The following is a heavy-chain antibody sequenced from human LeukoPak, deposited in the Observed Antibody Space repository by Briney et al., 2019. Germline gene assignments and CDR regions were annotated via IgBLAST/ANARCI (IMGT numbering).Heavy chain of an antibody. Sequence: GESLKISCKGSGYSFTSYWIGWVRQMPGKGLEGMGIIYPGDSDTRYSPSFHGQVTTSADKSITTAYLQWSSLKASETDMYYCASLVVIGYGMDVWGQGTTVTVSS. D-gene: IGHD3-22*01. V-gene: IGHV5-51*01. CDR3: ASLVVIGYGMDV. CDR2: IYPGDSDT. CDR1: GYSFTSYW. J-gene: IGHJ6*02.